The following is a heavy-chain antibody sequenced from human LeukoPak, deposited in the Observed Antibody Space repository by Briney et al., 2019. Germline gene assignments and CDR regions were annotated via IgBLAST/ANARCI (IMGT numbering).Heavy chain of an antibody. J-gene: IGHJ5*02. Sequence: NPGRSLRLSCAASGFTFSNAWMSWVRQAPGKGLEWVGRIRSKTDGGTTDYAAPVQGRFTISRDDSKNTLHLQMNSLKTEDTAVYYCTTSGSYYRGFDPWGQGTLVTVSS. CDR2: IRSKTDGGTT. CDR1: GFTFSNAW. V-gene: IGHV3-15*01. CDR3: TTSGSYYRGFDP. D-gene: IGHD1-26*01.